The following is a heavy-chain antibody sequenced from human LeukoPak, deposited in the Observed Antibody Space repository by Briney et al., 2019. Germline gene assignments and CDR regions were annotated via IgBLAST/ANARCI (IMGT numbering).Heavy chain of an antibody. Sequence: GGSLRLSCAASGFTFSTYSMNWVRQAPGKGLEWVSSISSSSHYIYYADSVKGRFTISRDNAKNSLYLQTNSLRAEDTALYYCAEGYGYFDYWGQGTLVTVSS. CDR2: ISSSSHYI. CDR3: AEGYGYFDY. V-gene: IGHV3-21*01. D-gene: IGHD2-15*01. CDR1: GFTFSTYS. J-gene: IGHJ4*02.